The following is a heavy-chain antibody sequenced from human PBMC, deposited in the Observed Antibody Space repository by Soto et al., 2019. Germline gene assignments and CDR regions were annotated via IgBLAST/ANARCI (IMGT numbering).Heavy chain of an antibody. CDR2: IIPIFGTA. CDR3: ASVGTAMVDAFDI. J-gene: IGHJ3*02. V-gene: IGHV1-69*06. D-gene: IGHD5-18*01. CDR1: GGTFSSYA. Sequence: SVKVSCKASGGTFSSYAISWVRQAPGQGLEWMGGIIPIFGTANYAQKFQGRVTITADKSTSTAYMELSSLRSEDTAVYYCASVGTAMVDAFDIWGQGTMVTVSS.